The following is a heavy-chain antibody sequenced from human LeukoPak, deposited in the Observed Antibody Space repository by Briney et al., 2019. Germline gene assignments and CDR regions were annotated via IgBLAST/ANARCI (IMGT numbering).Heavy chain of an antibody. J-gene: IGHJ3*02. CDR1: GYTFTSYD. CDR3: ARDPLSYGGNSDAFDI. V-gene: IGHV1-8*01. Sequence: GASVKVSCKASGYTFTSYDINWVRQATGQGLEWMGWMNPNSGNTGYAQKFQGRVTMTRNTSISTAYMELSSLRSEDTAVYYCARDPLSYGGNSDAFDIWGQGTMVTVSS. CDR2: MNPNSGNT. D-gene: IGHD4-23*01.